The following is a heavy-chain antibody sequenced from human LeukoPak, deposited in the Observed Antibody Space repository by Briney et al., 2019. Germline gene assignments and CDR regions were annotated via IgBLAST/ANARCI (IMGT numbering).Heavy chain of an antibody. CDR1: GFTFSSYG. CDR3: AKDRLGGPYYYYYYGMDV. V-gene: IGHV3-30*18. CDR2: ISYDGSNK. Sequence: PGGSLRLSCAASGFTFSSYGMHWVRQAPGKGLEWVAVISYDGSNKYYADSVKGRFTISRDNSKNTLYLQMNSLRAEDTAVYYRAKDRLGGPYYYYYYGMDVWGQGTTVTVSS. D-gene: IGHD2-15*01. J-gene: IGHJ6*02.